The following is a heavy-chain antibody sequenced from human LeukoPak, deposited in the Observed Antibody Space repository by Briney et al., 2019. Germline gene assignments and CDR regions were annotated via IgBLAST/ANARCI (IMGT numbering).Heavy chain of an antibody. CDR1: GGTFSSYA. Sequence: SVKVSCKASGGTFSSYAISWVRQAPGQGLEWMGGIIPIFGTANYAQKFQGRVTITTDESTSTAFMELSSLRSEDTAVYYCARVPKVGAILYYYYYMDVWGKGTTVTVSS. V-gene: IGHV1-69*05. J-gene: IGHJ6*03. CDR3: ARVPKVGAILYYYYYMDV. D-gene: IGHD3-3*01. CDR2: IIPIFGTA.